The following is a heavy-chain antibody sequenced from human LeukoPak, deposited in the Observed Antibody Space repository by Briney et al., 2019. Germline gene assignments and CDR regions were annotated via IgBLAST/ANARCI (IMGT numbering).Heavy chain of an antibody. CDR1: GFSFSSDG. CDR2: ILGGAGST. D-gene: IGHD2-15*01. Sequence: GGTLRLSCSASGFSFSSDGMSWVRQAQGKGLEWVSGILGGAGSTYYADSVKGRFTISRDSSKNTLFLQMNRLRPEDAAVYYCAKAPVTTCRGAFCYPFDYWGLGTLVTVSS. V-gene: IGHV3-23*01. J-gene: IGHJ4*02. CDR3: AKAPVTTCRGAFCYPFDY.